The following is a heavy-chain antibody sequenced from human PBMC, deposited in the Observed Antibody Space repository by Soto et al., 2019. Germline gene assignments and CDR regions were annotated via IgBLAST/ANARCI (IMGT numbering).Heavy chain of an antibody. CDR2: IYYSGST. D-gene: IGHD4-4*01. CDR3: ARRGYDYSNYVDY. J-gene: IGHJ4*02. Sequence: SETLSLTCTVSGGSISSSSYYWGWIRQPPGKGLEWIGSIYYSGSTYYNPSLKSRVTISVDTSKNQFSLKLSSVTAADTAVYYCARRGYDYSNYVDYWGQGTLVTVSS. V-gene: IGHV4-39*01. CDR1: GGSISSSSYY.